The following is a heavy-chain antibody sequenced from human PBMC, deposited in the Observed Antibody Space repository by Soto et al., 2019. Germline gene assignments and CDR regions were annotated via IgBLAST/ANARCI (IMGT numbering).Heavy chain of an antibody. CDR3: ARGRSGYDSPRSYYYYYLDV. Sequence: ASVKVSCKASGYTFTSYGISWVRQAPGQGLEWMGWISAYNGKTNYAQKFQGRVTMTTDTSTSTAYMELRSLRSDDTAVYYCARGRSGYDSPRSYYYYYLDVWGKGTTVTVSS. V-gene: IGHV1-18*01. D-gene: IGHD5-12*01. CDR2: ISAYNGKT. CDR1: GYTFTSYG. J-gene: IGHJ6*03.